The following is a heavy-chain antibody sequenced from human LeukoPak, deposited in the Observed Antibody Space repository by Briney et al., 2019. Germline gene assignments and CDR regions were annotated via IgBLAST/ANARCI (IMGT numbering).Heavy chain of an antibody. CDR2: ISAYNGNT. D-gene: IGHD6-19*01. Sequence: GASVKVSCKASGYTFTSYGISWVRQAPGQGLEWMGWISAYNGNTNYAQKFQGRVTMTRDASTSTVYMEVSSLRFEDTAVYYCARDWGIEGRDIPVAGRSDYYFGLDVWGQGTTVTVSS. J-gene: IGHJ6*02. CDR3: ARDWGIEGRDIPVAGRSDYYFGLDV. CDR1: GYTFTSYG. V-gene: IGHV1-18*01.